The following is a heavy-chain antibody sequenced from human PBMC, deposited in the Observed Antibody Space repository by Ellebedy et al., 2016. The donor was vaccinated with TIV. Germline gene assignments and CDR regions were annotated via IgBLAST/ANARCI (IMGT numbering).Heavy chain of an antibody. Sequence: GGSLRLSXVASGFTFDDYGMSWVRQAPGKGLEWVSGINWNGDSTSYGSSVKGRFTSSRDNSKNSLYLQMNSLRAEDTAFYHCARAYCTNTSCFFDSWGQGTLVTVSS. D-gene: IGHD2-2*01. V-gene: IGHV3-20*01. CDR1: GFTFDDYG. CDR2: INWNGDST. J-gene: IGHJ4*02. CDR3: ARAYCTNTSCFFDS.